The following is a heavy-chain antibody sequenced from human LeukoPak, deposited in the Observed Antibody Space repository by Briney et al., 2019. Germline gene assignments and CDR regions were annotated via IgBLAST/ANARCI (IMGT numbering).Heavy chain of an antibody. D-gene: IGHD1-26*01. CDR3: GRGREGAFDI. J-gene: IGHJ3*02. CDR1: GFTFSSHA. Sequence: GGSLTLSCAASGFTFSSHAMHWVRQAPGKGLEWVALISYDGSNNYYADSVKGRFTNYKDNSKQTLYLEMNSLGVEDAAVYCGGRGREGAFDIWGQGTMVTVSS. CDR2: ISYDGSNN. V-gene: IGHV3-30*04.